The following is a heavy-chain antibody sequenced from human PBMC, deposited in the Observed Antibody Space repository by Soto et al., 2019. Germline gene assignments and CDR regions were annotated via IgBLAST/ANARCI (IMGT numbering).Heavy chain of an antibody. Sequence: GGSLRLSCAASGFTFTTYGMHWVRQAPGKGLEWVAVIWFDGTKKYYADSVNGRFTISRDNSKNTLYLQMNSLRAEDTAVYYCASQIFWSGSTAHGMDVWGQGTAVTVSS. CDR3: ASQIFWSGSTAHGMDV. J-gene: IGHJ6*02. CDR2: IWFDGTKK. CDR1: GFTFTTYG. V-gene: IGHV3-33*08. D-gene: IGHD3-3*01.